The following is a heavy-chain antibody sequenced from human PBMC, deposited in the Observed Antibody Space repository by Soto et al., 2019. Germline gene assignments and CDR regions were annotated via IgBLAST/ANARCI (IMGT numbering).Heavy chain of an antibody. V-gene: IGHV3-11*05. J-gene: IGHJ4*02. Sequence: QVQLVESGGGLVKPGGSLRLSCAASGFTFGAHDMTWIRQAPGKGLEWLSYISSRSNDTDYADSVKGRFTTSRDNAKNSLYLQMKSLRAEDTAVYYCARVLSGTRSFDYWGQGTLVTVS. CDR2: ISSRSNDT. CDR3: ARVLSGTRSFDY. CDR1: GFTFGAHD. D-gene: IGHD5-12*01.